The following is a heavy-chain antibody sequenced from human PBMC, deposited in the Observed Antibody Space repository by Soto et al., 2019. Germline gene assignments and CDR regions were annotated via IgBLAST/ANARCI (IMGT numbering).Heavy chain of an antibody. CDR2: IYPGDSDT. J-gene: IGHJ3*02. Sequence: GESLKISCTVSGYSFTSYWIGWARQMPGKGLEWMGIIYPGDSDTTYSPSFQGQVTISADKSISTAYLQWNSLKASDTAMYYCARQGYYYGSAYDAFDIWGQGTMVTVSS. CDR1: GYSFTSYW. V-gene: IGHV5-51*01. CDR3: ARQGYYYGSAYDAFDI. D-gene: IGHD3-10*01.